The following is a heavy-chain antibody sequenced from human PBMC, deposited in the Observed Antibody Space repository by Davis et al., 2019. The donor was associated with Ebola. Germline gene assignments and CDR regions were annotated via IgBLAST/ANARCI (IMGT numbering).Heavy chain of an antibody. Sequence: HTGGSLRLSCAASGFTFSNYWMHWVRQAPGEGLVWVSRIYSDGSSTSYADSVKGRFTISRDNAKNTLYLQMNSLRAEDTAVYYCAKGSVTIFGVAPDYYGMDVWGKGTTVTVSS. D-gene: IGHD3-3*01. CDR3: AKGSVTIFGVAPDYYGMDV. V-gene: IGHV3-74*01. CDR1: GFTFSNYW. CDR2: IYSDGSST. J-gene: IGHJ6*04.